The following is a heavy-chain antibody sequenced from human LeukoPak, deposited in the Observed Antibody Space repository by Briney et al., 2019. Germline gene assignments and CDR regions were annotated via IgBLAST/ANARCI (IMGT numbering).Heavy chain of an antibody. CDR1: GFTFSNYW. V-gene: IGHV3-74*01. Sequence: GSLRLSCAASGFTFSNYWMHWVRQAPGKGLEWVSRINSDGSGTSYADSVKGRFTISRDNAKNTLYLQMNSLRAEDTAVYYCATDGPYFAGEASDWGQGTLVTVSS. D-gene: IGHD2/OR15-2a*01. CDR3: ATDGPYFAGEASD. J-gene: IGHJ4*02. CDR2: INSDGSGT.